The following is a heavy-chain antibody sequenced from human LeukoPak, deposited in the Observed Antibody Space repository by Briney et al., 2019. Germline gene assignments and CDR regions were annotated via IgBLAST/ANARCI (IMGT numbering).Heavy chain of an antibody. D-gene: IGHD3-22*01. CDR1: GGSIRSGGYS. Sequence: SETLSLTCAVSGGSIRSGGYSWSWIRQPPGKGLEWIGYIYHSGSTYYNPSLKSRVTISVDRSKNQFSLKLSPVTAADTAVYYCARAWLTYYDSSAYALDLWGQGTMVTVSS. V-gene: IGHV4-30-2*01. CDR3: ARAWLTYYDSSAYALDL. CDR2: IYHSGST. J-gene: IGHJ3*01.